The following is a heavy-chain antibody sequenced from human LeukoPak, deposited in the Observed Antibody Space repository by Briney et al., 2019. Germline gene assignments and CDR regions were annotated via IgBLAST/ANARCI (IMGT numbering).Heavy chain of an antibody. D-gene: IGHD2-2*01. CDR2: IYSGGSI. CDR1: GFTVSSNY. V-gene: IGHV3-66*01. CDR3: ARFGICSSTSCYAYLDY. J-gene: IGHJ4*02. Sequence: GGSLRLSCAASGFTVSSNYMSWVRQAPGKGLEWVSVIYSGGSIYYADSVKGRFTISRDNSKNTLYLQMNSLRAEDTAVYYCARFGICSSTSCYAYLDYWGQGTLVTVSS.